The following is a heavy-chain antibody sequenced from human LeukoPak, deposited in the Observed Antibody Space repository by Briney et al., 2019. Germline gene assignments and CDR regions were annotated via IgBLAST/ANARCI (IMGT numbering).Heavy chain of an antibody. CDR1: GGSFSGYY. CDR2: INHSGST. Sequence: PSETLSLTCAVYGGSFSGYYWSWIRQPPGKGLEWIGEINHSGSTNYNPSLESRVTISVDTSKNQFSLKLSSVTAADTAVYYCARGPVRVAVYWGQGTLVTVSS. J-gene: IGHJ4*02. CDR3: ARGPVRVAVY. V-gene: IGHV4-34*01. D-gene: IGHD3-10*01.